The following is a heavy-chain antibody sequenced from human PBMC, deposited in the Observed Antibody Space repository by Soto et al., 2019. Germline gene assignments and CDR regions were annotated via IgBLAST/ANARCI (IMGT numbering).Heavy chain of an antibody. J-gene: IGHJ6*02. V-gene: IGHV5-10-1*01. CDR3: ARTTAGRFLEWLPPSYGMDV. CDR2: IDPSDSYT. Sequence: ESLKISCKGSGYSFTSYWISWVRQMPGKGLEWMGRIDPSDSYTNYSPSFQGHVTISADKSISTAYLQWSSLKASDTAMYYCARTTAGRFLEWLPPSYGMDVWGQGTTVTVSS. CDR1: GYSFTSYW. D-gene: IGHD3-3*01.